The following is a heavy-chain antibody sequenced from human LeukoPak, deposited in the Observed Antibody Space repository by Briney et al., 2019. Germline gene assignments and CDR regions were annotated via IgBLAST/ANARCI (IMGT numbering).Heavy chain of an antibody. CDR1: GYTFTSYD. CDR2: MNPNSGNT. V-gene: IGHV1-8*01. D-gene: IGHD3-10*01. Sequence: ASVTVSCKASGYTFTSYDINWVRQATGQGLEWMGWMNPNSGNTGYAQKFQGRVTMTRNTSISTAYMELSSLRSEDTAVYYCARPTTMVRGAPLGYWGQGTLVTVSS. CDR3: ARPTTMVRGAPLGY. J-gene: IGHJ4*02.